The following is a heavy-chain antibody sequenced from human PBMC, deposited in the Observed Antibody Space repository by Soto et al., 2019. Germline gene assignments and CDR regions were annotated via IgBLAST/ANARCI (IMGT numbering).Heavy chain of an antibody. J-gene: IGHJ4*02. CDR2: INAGNGNT. V-gene: IGHV1-3*01. D-gene: IGHD3-10*01. Sequence: KXSCKASGXTXXXXXXHWXXQXPGQRLEWMGWINAGNGNTKYSQKFQGRVTITRDTSASTAYMELSSLRSEDTAIYYCASSYGSGYRAFDYWGQGALVTVSS. CDR1: GXTXXXXX. CDR3: ASSYGSGYRAFDY.